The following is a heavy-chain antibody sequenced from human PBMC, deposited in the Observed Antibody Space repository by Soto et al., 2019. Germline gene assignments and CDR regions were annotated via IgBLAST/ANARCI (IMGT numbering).Heavy chain of an antibody. D-gene: IGHD3-16*01. J-gene: IGHJ6*02. CDR2: INGYNGNA. Sequence: QVQLVQSGAEVKKPGASVTVSCKASGYTFTTYGVSWVRQAPGQGLEWLGWINGYNGNAKYAEKLQGRVTMTTDTSTSTAYMELRSLTSDDTAVYYCARMGDVPYYYYGMDVWGQGTTVTVSS. V-gene: IGHV1-18*01. CDR3: ARMGDVPYYYYGMDV. CDR1: GYTFTTYG.